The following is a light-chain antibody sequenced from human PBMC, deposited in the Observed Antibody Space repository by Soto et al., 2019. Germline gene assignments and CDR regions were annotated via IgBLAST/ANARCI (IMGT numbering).Light chain of an antibody. CDR2: EVS. V-gene: IGLV2-18*02. CDR3: QSYDSSLSGYV. J-gene: IGLJ1*01. CDR1: STDFVSYNR. Sequence: QSVLTQPPSVSGSPGQSVTISCTGTSTDFVSYNRVSWYQQPPGTAPKLMIYEVSKRPSGVPDRFSGSKSGNTASLTISGLQAADEADYYCQSYDSSLSGYVFGTGTKVTVL.